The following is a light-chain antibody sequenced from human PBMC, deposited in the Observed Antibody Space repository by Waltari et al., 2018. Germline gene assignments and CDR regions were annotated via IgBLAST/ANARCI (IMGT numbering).Light chain of an antibody. J-gene: IGLJ2*01. CDR3: QVWDSSIDHVV. CDR1: NLGSKS. Sequence: SYVLTQPPSVSVAPGQTARITCGGNNLGSKSVNWYQQKPGQAPVLVGYDDSGRPSGIPERFSGSNSGNTATLTISRVEAGDEADYYCQVWDSSIDHVVFGGGTKLTVL. V-gene: IGLV3-21*02. CDR2: DDS.